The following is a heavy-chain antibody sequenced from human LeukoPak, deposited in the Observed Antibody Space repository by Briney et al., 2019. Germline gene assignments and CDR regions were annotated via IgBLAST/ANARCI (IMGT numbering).Heavy chain of an antibody. J-gene: IGHJ4*02. CDR1: GYTFTSYD. CDR2: MNPNSGNT. CDR3: ARDTSVGATDLDY. D-gene: IGHD1-26*01. V-gene: IGHV1-8*01. Sequence: GASVKVSCKASGYTFTSYDINWVRQATGQGLEWMGWMNPNSGNTGHAQKFQGRVTMTRNTSISTAYMELSSLRSEDTAVYYCARDTSVGATDLDYWGQGTLVTVSS.